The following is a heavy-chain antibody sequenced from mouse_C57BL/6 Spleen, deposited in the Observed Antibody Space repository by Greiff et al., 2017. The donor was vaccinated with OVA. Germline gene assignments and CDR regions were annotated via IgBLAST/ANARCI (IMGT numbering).Heavy chain of an antibody. CDR2: ILPGSGST. Sequence: QVQLQQSGAELMKPGASVKLSCKATGYTFTGYWIEWVKQRPGNGLEWIGEILPGSGSTNYNEKFKGKATFTADNSSNTAYMQLSSLTTKPSAIFDCAREFYYYGSSYRYYFDYWGQGTTLTVSS. CDR3: AREFYYYGSSYRYYFDY. V-gene: IGHV1-9*01. J-gene: IGHJ2*01. D-gene: IGHD1-1*01. CDR1: GYTFTGYW.